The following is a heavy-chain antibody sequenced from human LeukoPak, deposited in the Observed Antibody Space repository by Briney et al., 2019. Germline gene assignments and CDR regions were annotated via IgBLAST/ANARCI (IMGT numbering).Heavy chain of an antibody. Sequence: SQTLSLTCTVSGGSISSGGYYWSWIRQPPGKGLEWIGYIYHSGSTYYNPSLKSRVTISVDRSKNQFSLKLSSVTAADTAVYYCARDSSGWYYFDYWGQGTLVTVSS. J-gene: IGHJ4*02. V-gene: IGHV4-30-2*01. CDR3: ARDSSGWYYFDY. CDR1: GGSISSGGYY. CDR2: IYHSGST. D-gene: IGHD6-19*01.